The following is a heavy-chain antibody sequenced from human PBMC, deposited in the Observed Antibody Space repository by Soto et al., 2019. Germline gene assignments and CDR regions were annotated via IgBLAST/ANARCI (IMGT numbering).Heavy chain of an antibody. CDR2: ISSSSSYI. CDR3: ARDPSPHCSSTSCYQWGGLYYFDY. Sequence: EVQLVESGGGLVKPGGSLRLSCAASGFTFSSYSMNWVRQAPGKGLEWVSSISSSSSYIYYADSVKGRFTISRDNAKNSLYLQMNGLRAEDTAVYYCARDPSPHCSSTSCYQWGGLYYFDYWGQGTLVTVSS. CDR1: GFTFSSYS. V-gene: IGHV3-21*01. D-gene: IGHD2-2*01. J-gene: IGHJ4*02.